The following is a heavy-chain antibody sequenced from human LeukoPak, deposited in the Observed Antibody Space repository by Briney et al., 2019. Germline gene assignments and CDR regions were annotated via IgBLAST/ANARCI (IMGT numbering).Heavy chain of an antibody. CDR2: INHSGST. CDR1: GGSFSGYY. V-gene: IGHV4-34*01. J-gene: IGHJ4*02. D-gene: IGHD2-15*01. Sequence: SETLSLTCAVYGGSFSGYYWSWIRQPPGKGLEWMGEINHSGSTNYNPSLKSRVTISVDTSKNQFSLKLSSVTAADTAVYYCATWRSPRYCSGGSCYGGFDYWGQGTLVTVSS. CDR3: ATWRSPRYCSGGSCYGGFDY.